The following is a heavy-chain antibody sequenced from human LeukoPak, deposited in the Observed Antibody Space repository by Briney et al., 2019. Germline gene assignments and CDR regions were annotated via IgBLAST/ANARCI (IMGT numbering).Heavy chain of an antibody. D-gene: IGHD3-22*01. CDR3: ARSHYYDSSGYLIPFDY. Sequence: ESGPTLVNPTQTLTLTCTFSGFSLSTSGMCVSWIRQPPGKALEWLARIDWDDDKYYSTSLKTRLTISKDTSKNQVVLTMTNMDPVDTATYYCARSHYYDSSGYLIPFDYWGQGTLVTVSS. V-gene: IGHV2-70*11. CDR1: GFSLSTSGMC. J-gene: IGHJ4*02. CDR2: IDWDDDK.